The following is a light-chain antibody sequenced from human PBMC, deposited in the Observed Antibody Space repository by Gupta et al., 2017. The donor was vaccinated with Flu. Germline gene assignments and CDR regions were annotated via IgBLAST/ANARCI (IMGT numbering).Light chain of an antibody. Sequence: SDVGGYNYVSWYQQHPGKAPKLMIYEVKNRPSGVSNRFSGSKSANTASLTISGLQAEDEADYYCSSYTSTNTLVVFGGGTKLTVL. CDR2: EVK. CDR1: SDVGGYNY. CDR3: SSYTSTNTLVV. J-gene: IGLJ2*01. V-gene: IGLV2-14*01.